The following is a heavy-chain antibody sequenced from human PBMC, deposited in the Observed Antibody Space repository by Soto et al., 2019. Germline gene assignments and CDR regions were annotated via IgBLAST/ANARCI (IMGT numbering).Heavy chain of an antibody. Sequence: PGGSLRLSFAASGFPFVSYAMPGVRKPPGRGLEWVAAISIGGDNKYYADSGKARFTIPRDNSKNTSYLQLNGLRLKDTAVYNCAREDQMAYYYGTGPPDYYAKDVWGQGTTVTVSS. D-gene: IGHD3-10*01. V-gene: IGHV3-30-3*01. CDR3: AREDQMAYYYGTGPPDYYAKDV. J-gene: IGHJ6*02. CDR2: ISIGGDNK. CDR1: GFPFVSYA.